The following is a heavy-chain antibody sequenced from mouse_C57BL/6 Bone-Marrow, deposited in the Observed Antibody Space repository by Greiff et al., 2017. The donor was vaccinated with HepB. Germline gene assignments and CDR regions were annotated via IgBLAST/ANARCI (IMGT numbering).Heavy chain of an antibody. Sequence: EVMLVESGGGLVKPGGSLKLSCAASGFTFSSYAMSWVRQTPEQRLEWVATISDGGSYTYYPDNVKGRFTISRDNATNNLYLQMSHLKSEDTAMYYCARGGHDAWFAYWGQGTLVTVSA. V-gene: IGHV5-4*03. CDR1: GFTFSSYA. CDR2: ISDGGSYT. J-gene: IGHJ3*01. D-gene: IGHD2-3*01. CDR3: ARGGHDAWFAY.